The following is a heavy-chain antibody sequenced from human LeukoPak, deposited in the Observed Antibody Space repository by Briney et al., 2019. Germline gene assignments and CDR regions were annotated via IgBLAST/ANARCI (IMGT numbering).Heavy chain of an antibody. CDR2: IYYSGST. J-gene: IGHJ4*02. CDR3: ARDEGYFDLW. D-gene: IGHD3-9*01. V-gene: IGHV4-39*07. Sequence: SETLSLTCTVSGGSISSSSYYWGWIRQPPGKGLEWIGSIYYSGSTYYNPSLKSRVTISVDTSKNQFSLKLSSVTAADTAVYYCARDEGYFDLWGGQGTLVTVSS. CDR1: GGSISSSSYY.